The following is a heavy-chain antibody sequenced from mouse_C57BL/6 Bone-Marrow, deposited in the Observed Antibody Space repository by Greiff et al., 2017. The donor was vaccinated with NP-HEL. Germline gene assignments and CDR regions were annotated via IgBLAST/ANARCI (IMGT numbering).Heavy chain of an antibody. CDR3: ARRRGYGSSPEYFDV. J-gene: IGHJ1*03. Sequence: EVKLVESGGGLVKPGGSLKLSCAASGFTFSDYGMHWVRQAPEKGLEWVAYISSGSSTIYYADTVKGRFTISRDNAKNTLFLQMTSLRSEDTAMYYCARRRGYGSSPEYFDVWGTGTTVTVSS. CDR2: ISSGSSTI. D-gene: IGHD1-1*01. CDR1: GFTFSDYG. V-gene: IGHV5-17*01.